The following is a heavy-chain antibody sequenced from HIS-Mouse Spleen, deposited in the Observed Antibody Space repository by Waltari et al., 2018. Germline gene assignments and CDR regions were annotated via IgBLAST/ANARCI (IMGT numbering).Heavy chain of an antibody. D-gene: IGHD6-13*01. Sequence: QLQLQESGPGLVKPSETLSLTCTVSGGSISSSSYYWGWIRQPPGKGLEWIGSIYYSGRTYYNPSLKYPVTISVDTSKTQFSLKLSSVTAADTAVYYCAREIPYSSSWYDWYFDLWGRGTLVTVSS. J-gene: IGHJ2*01. CDR1: GGSISSSSYY. CDR2: IYYSGRT. CDR3: AREIPYSSSWYDWYFDL. V-gene: IGHV4-39*07.